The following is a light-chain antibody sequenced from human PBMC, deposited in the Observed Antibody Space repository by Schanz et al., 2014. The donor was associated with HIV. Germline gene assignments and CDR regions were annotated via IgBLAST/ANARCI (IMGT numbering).Light chain of an antibody. J-gene: IGLJ3*02. V-gene: IGLV2-14*03. CDR2: DVD. CDR1: SSDIGGYNY. Sequence: QSALTQPASVSGSPGQSITISCTGTSSDIGGYNYVSWYQQHPGKAPKLILYDVDNRPAGVSNRFPGSKSGNTASLTISGLRAEDEASYYCGSYKSASFPWVFGGGTKLTVL. CDR3: GSYKSASFPWV.